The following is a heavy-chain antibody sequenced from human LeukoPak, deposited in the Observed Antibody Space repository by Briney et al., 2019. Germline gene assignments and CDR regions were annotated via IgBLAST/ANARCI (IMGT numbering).Heavy chain of an antibody. J-gene: IGHJ4*02. V-gene: IGHV3-73*01. Sequence: GGSLRRSCAASGFTFSGSALHWVRQASGKGLEWVGRIRSKANSYATAYAASVNGRFTISRDDSKNTAYLQMNSLKTEDTAVYYCTRLVGDTGVYYYVQWGQGTLVTVSS. CDR3: TRLVGDTGVYYYVQ. CDR1: GFTFSGSA. CDR2: IRSKANSYAT. D-gene: IGHD3-22*01.